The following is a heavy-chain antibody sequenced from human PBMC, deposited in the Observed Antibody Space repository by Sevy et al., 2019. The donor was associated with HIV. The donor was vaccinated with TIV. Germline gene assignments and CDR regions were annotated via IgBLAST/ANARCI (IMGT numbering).Heavy chain of an antibody. CDR1: GFTFSSYS. J-gene: IGHJ5*02. V-gene: IGHV3-21*01. D-gene: IGHD3-10*01. CDR3: ARSGVYYGSGTTDGFDP. CDR2: ISSSSSYI. Sequence: GGSLRLSCAASGFTFSSYSMNWVRQAPGKGLEWVSSISSSSSYIYYADSVKGRFTISRDNAKNSLYLQMNSLRAEDTAVYYCARSGVYYGSGTTDGFDPWVQGTLVTVSS.